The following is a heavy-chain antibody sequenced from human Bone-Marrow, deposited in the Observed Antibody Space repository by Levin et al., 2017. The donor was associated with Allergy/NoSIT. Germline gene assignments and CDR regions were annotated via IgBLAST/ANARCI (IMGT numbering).Heavy chain of an antibody. J-gene: IGHJ4*02. D-gene: IGHD3-9*01. V-gene: IGHV3-15*01. CDR3: STVREGSDWAFDY. CDR2: IKSKTAGGTT. Sequence: GESLKISCAASEFTLTYAWMTWVRQAPGKGLEWVGRIKSKTAGGTTDYAAPVKGRFTISRDDAKNTVYLQMISLKTEDTAMYYCSTVREGSDWAFDYWGQGTLVTVSS. CDR1: EFTLTYAW.